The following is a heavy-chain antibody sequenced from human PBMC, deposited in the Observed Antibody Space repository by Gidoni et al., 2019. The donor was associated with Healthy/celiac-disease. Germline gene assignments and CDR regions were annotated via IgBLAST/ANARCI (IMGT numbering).Heavy chain of an antibody. D-gene: IGHD3-16*02. CDR3: ASASLYDYIWGSYRLDY. J-gene: IGHJ4*02. CDR2: INAGNGNT. Sequence: QVQLVQSGAEVKKPGASVKVSCKASGYTFTSYAMHWVRQAPGQRLEWMGWINAGNGNTKYSQKFQGRVTITRDTSASTAYMELSSLRSEDTAVYYCASASLYDYIWGSYRLDYWGQGTLVTVSS. V-gene: IGHV1-3*01. CDR1: GYTFTSYA.